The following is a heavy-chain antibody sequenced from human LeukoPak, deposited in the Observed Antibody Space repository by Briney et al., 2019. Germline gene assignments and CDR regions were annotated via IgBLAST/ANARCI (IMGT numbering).Heavy chain of an antibody. CDR1: GGSISSSSYY. CDR2: IYYSGST. D-gene: IGHD2-21*02. CDR3: ASALGVTADFDY. V-gene: IGHV4-61*05. J-gene: IGHJ4*02. Sequence: SETLSLTCTVSGGSISSSSYYWSWIRQPPGKGLEWIGYIYYSGSTNYNLSLKSRVTISVDTSKNQFSLKLSSVTAADTAVYYCASALGVTADFDYWGQGTLVTVSS.